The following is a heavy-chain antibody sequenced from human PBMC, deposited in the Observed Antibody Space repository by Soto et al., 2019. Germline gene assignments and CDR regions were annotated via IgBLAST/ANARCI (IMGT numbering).Heavy chain of an antibody. V-gene: IGHV1-8*01. CDR2: MNPNSGNT. CDR1: GYTFTSYD. Sequence: QVQLVQSGAQVKKPGASVKVSCKASGYTFTSYDINWVRQATGQGLEWMGGMNPNSGNTGYAQKVQGRRTVARNTSISTDHMELGSLRFEDTAVYYCGRGFGNSSVWAPWFDGGEGTLVAVSS. D-gene: IGHD3-10*01. CDR3: GRGFGNSSVWAPWFD. J-gene: IGHJ1*01.